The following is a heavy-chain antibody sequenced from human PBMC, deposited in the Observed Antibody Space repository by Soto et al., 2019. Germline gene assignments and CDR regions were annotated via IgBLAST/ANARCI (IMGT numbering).Heavy chain of an antibody. Sequence: ASVKVSCKASGYTFTSYGISWVRQAPGQGLEWMGWISAYNGNTNYAQKLQGRVTMTTDTSTSTAYMELRSLRSDDTAVYYCASCSSTSCYGGSYYYYHMDVWGKGTTVTVSS. CDR2: ISAYNGNT. CDR3: ASCSSTSCYGGSYYYYHMDV. J-gene: IGHJ6*03. V-gene: IGHV1-18*01. CDR1: GYTFTSYG. D-gene: IGHD2-2*01.